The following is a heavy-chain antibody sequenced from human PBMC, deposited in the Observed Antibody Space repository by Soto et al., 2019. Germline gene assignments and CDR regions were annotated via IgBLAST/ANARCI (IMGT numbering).Heavy chain of an antibody. CDR2: IYYSGST. Sequence: PSETLSLTCTVSGGSISSYYWSWIRQPPGKGLEWIGYIYYSGSTNYNPSLKSRVTISVDTSKNQFSLELSSVTAADTAMYYCARRSRRFLEWLSSGDAFDIWGQGTMVTVSS. CDR3: ARRSRRFLEWLSSGDAFDI. D-gene: IGHD3-3*01. J-gene: IGHJ3*02. V-gene: IGHV4-59*01. CDR1: GGSISSYY.